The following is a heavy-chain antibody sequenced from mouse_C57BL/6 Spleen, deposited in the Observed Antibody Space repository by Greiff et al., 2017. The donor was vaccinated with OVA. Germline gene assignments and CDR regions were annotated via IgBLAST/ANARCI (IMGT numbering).Heavy chain of an antibody. CDR1: GYAFSSSW. D-gene: IGHD3-1*01. V-gene: IGHV1-82*01. CDR3: ARSGGNYWYFDV. J-gene: IGHJ1*03. Sequence: VQVVESGPELVKPGASVKISCKASGYAFSSSWMNWVKQRPGKGLEWIGRIYPGDGDTNYNGKFKGKATLTADKSSSTAYMQLSSLTSEDSAVYFCARSGGNYWYFDVWGTGTTVTVSS. CDR2: IYPGDGDT.